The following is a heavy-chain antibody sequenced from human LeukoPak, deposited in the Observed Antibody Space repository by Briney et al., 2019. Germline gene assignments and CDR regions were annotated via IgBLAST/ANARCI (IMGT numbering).Heavy chain of an antibody. D-gene: IGHD6-19*01. J-gene: IGHJ4*02. CDR3: ARGFQKRRSGWYMSGRGYFDY. CDR1: GGSISSSSYY. CDR2: IYYSGST. V-gene: IGHV4-39*07. Sequence: SETLSLTCTVSGGSISSSSYYWGWIRQPPGKGLEWIGSIYYSGSTYYNPSLKSRVTISVDTSKNQFSLKLSSVTAADTAVYYCARGFQKRRSGWYMSGRGYFDYWGQGTLVTVSS.